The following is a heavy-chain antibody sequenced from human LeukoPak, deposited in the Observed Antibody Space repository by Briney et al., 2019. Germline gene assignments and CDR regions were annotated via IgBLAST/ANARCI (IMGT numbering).Heavy chain of an antibody. V-gene: IGHV3-23*01. D-gene: IGHD6-19*01. J-gene: IGHJ6*03. CDR2: ISGSGGST. CDR3: AKRARRGIAVAGNTTRTLTPIYYYYYYYMDV. Sequence: GGTLRLSCAASGFTFSNFGMSWVRQAPGKGLEWVSAISGSGGSTYYADSVKGRFTISRDNSKNTLYLQMNSLRAEDTAVYYCAKRARRGIAVAGNTTRTLTPIYYYYYYYMDVWGKGTTVTISS. CDR1: GFTFSNFG.